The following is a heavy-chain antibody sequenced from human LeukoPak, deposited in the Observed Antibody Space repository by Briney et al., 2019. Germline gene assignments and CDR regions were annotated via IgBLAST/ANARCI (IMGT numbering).Heavy chain of an antibody. CDR3: AGETVGVVTAIYYYYGMDV. V-gene: IGHV3-48*04. CDR2: ITSGVGIT. Sequence: GGSLRLSCAASGFTFSNFGMNWVRQAPGKGLEWVSIITSGVGITYYADSVKGRFTISRDNAKNSLYLQMNSLRAEDTAVYYCAGETVGVVTAIYYYYGMDVWGQGTTVTVSS. J-gene: IGHJ6*02. CDR1: GFTFSNFG. D-gene: IGHD2-21*02.